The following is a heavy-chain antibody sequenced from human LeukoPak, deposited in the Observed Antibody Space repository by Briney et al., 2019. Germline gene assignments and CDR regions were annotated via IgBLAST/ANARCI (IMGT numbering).Heavy chain of an antibody. Sequence: PGGSLRLSCAASGFTFSSYAMSWVRQAPGKGLEWVSAISGSGGSTYYADSVKGRFTISRDNAKNSLYLQMNSLRAEDTAVYYCARALDSYGHQPFDYWGQGTLVTVSS. J-gene: IGHJ4*02. V-gene: IGHV3-23*01. CDR2: ISGSGGST. D-gene: IGHD5-18*01. CDR1: GFTFSSYA. CDR3: ARALDSYGHQPFDY.